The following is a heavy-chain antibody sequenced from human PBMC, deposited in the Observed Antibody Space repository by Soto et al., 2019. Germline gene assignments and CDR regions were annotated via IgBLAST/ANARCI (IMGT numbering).Heavy chain of an antibody. J-gene: IGHJ6*02. Sequence: KPSETLSLTCTVSVGSISSYYWSWIRQRPGKGLEWIGYIYYSGSTNYNPSLKSRVTISVDTSKNQFSLKLSSVTAADTAVYYCARGLRYFDWLYNLGGMDVWGQGTTVTVSS. CDR3: ARGLRYFDWLYNLGGMDV. D-gene: IGHD3-9*01. CDR1: VGSISSYY. CDR2: IYYSGST. V-gene: IGHV4-59*01.